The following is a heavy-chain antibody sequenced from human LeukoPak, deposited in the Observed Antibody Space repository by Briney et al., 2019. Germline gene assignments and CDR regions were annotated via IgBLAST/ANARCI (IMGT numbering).Heavy chain of an antibody. CDR1: GFTFSSYA. J-gene: IGHJ6*02. CDR3: ARVDGDSYYYYYYGMDV. Sequence: GGSLRLSCAASGFTFSSYAMSWVRQAPGKGLEWVSAISGSGGSTYYADSVKGRFTISRDNSTSTAYMELSSLRSEDTAVYYCARVDGDSYYYYYYGMDVWGQGTTVTVSS. V-gene: IGHV3-23*01. D-gene: IGHD4-17*01. CDR2: ISGSGGST.